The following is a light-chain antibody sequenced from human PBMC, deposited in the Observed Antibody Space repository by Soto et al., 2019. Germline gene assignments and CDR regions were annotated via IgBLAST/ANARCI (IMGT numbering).Light chain of an antibody. CDR1: QSVSNNY. CDR2: GAS. J-gene: IGKJ1*01. V-gene: IGKV3-20*01. CDR3: QQYGLSPRT. Sequence: EIVLKQSPGTLSLSPGERATLSCRASQSVSNNYLAWYQQKPGQAPRVLIYGASSRATGIPDGFSGSGSGTDFTLTISRLEPEDFAVYYCQQYGLSPRTFGQGTKVDI.